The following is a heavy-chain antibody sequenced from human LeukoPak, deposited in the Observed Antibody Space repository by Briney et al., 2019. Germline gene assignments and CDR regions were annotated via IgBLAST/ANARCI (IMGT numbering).Heavy chain of an antibody. CDR3: ARTVRRDGSTAFDY. D-gene: IGHD5-24*01. Sequence: GGSLRLSCAASGFTFSSYWMSWARQAPGKALEWVANIKQDGSEKYYVDSVKGRFTISRDNSKNTLYLQMHSLRAEDTAVYYCARTVRRDGSTAFDYWGQGTLVTVSS. V-gene: IGHV3-7*01. J-gene: IGHJ4*02. CDR2: IKQDGSEK. CDR1: GFTFSSYW.